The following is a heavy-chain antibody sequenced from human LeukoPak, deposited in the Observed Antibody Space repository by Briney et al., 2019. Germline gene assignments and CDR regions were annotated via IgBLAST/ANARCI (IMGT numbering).Heavy chain of an antibody. CDR1: GFTFTSSA. D-gene: IGHD6-13*01. J-gene: IGHJ5*02. Sequence: ASVKVSCKASGFTFTSSAMQWARQARGQRLEWIGWIVVGSGNTNYAQKFQERVTITRDMSTSTAYMELSSLRSEDTAVYYCAADTIAAAGISQPENWFDPWGQGTLVTVSS. CDR2: IVVGSGNT. V-gene: IGHV1-58*02. CDR3: AADTIAAAGISQPENWFDP.